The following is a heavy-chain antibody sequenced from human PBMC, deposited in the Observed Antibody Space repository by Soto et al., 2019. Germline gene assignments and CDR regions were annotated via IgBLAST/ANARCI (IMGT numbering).Heavy chain of an antibody. CDR1: GFTFSSYG. CDR3: ARGSGYDQYYCDS. CDR2: IWYDGSNK. Sequence: QVQLVESGGGVVQPGRSLRLSCAASGFTFSSYGMHWVRQAPGKGLEWVAVIWYDGSNKYYADSVKGRFTISRDNSKNTLYLQMNSLRAEDTAVYYCARGSGYDQYYCDSWGQGTLVTVSS. V-gene: IGHV3-33*01. J-gene: IGHJ4*02. D-gene: IGHD5-12*01.